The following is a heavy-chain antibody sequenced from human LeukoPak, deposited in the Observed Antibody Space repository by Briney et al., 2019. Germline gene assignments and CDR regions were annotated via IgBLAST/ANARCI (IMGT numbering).Heavy chain of an antibody. CDR2: INPNSGGT. CDR3: ARASTYYDFWSGLMDWFDP. CDR1: GYTFTGYY. D-gene: IGHD3-3*01. Sequence: ASVKVSCKASGYTFTGYYMHWVRQAPGQGLEWVGRINPNSGGTNYAQKFQGRVTMTRDTSISTAYMELSRLRSDDTAVYYCARASTYYDFWSGLMDWFDPWGQGTLVTVSS. J-gene: IGHJ5*02. V-gene: IGHV1-2*06.